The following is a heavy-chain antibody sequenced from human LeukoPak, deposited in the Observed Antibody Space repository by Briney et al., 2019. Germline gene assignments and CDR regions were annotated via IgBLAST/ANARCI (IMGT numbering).Heavy chain of an antibody. Sequence: PGGSLRLSCAASGFTFSDSAMHWVRQASGKGLEWAGRIRSRANSYATTYAASVKGRFTISRDDSKNTAYLQMNSLKTEDTAIYYCIRHLLDYGRDYWGQGTLVTVSS. V-gene: IGHV3-73*01. D-gene: IGHD4-17*01. CDR1: GFTFSDSA. CDR3: IRHLLDYGRDY. J-gene: IGHJ4*02. CDR2: IRSRANSYAT.